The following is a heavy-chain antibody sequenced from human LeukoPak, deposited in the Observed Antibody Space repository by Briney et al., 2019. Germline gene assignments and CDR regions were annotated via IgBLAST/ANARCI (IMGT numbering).Heavy chain of an antibody. CDR3: SKKRDSGDYARDFDF. D-gene: IGHD3-22*01. CDR1: GFTFSSYG. Sequence: AGSLRLSCAAFGFTFSSYGMHWVRQTPGKGLGWVAFIRHDGSYQQYADSVKGRFTVSRDNSKDMVYLQMNSLRTDDTAVYYYSKKRDSGDYARDFDFWGQGTLVTVSS. CDR2: IRHDGSYQ. V-gene: IGHV3-30*02. J-gene: IGHJ4*02.